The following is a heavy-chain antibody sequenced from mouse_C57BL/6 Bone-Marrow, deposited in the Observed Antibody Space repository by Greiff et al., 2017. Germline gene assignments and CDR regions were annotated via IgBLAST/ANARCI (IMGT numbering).Heavy chain of an antibody. V-gene: IGHV5-15*04. CDR3: ATNYGSNWYFDV. Sequence: EVQVVESGGGLVQPGGSLKLSCAASGFTFSDYGMAWVRQAPRKGPEWVAFISNLAYSIYYADTVTGRFTISRENAKNTLYLEMSSLRSEDTAMYYCATNYGSNWYFDVWGTGTTVTVSS. CDR1: GFTFSDYG. D-gene: IGHD1-1*01. CDR2: ISNLAYSI. J-gene: IGHJ1*03.